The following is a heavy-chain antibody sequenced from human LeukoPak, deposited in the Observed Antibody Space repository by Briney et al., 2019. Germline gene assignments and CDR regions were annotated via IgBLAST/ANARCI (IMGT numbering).Heavy chain of an antibody. D-gene: IGHD3-10*01. CDR1: GGSISPYY. V-gene: IGHV4-59*01. CDR2: ISYSGDT. J-gene: IGHJ4*02. Sequence: SETLSLTCTVSGGSISPYYWGWIRQPPGKGLEWIGYISYSGDTNYTPSLKSRVTISVDTSKNQFSLKVSSVTAADTAVYYCGRITKGTVDYWGQGTLVTVSS. CDR3: GRITKGTVDY.